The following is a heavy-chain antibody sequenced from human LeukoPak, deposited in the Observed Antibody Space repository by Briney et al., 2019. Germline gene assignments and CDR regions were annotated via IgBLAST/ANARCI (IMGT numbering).Heavy chain of an antibody. CDR2: INAGNGNT. J-gene: IGHJ4*02. D-gene: IGHD1-1*01. V-gene: IGHV1-3*01. CDR3: ARGRSYTNNWGIFDY. CDR1: GYTFTNYA. Sequence: ASVKVSCKASGYTFTNYAMHWVRQAPGQRPEWMGWINAGNGNTKYSQKFQGRVTITRDTSASTASMELSSLRSEDTAFYYCARGRSYTNNWGIFDYWGQGTLVTVSS.